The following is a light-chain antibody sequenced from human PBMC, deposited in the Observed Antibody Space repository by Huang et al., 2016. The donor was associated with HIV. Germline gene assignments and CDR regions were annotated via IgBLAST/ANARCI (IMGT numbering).Light chain of an antibody. CDR2: GAS. CDR1: QNIVSS. Sequence: EIVMTQSPVTLSVSPGERATLTFRARQNIVSSLAWYQQKRGQTPRLLIYGASTRAPGVPARVSGSGSETEFTLTISSLQSEDFAVYYCQQYYDWPPLTFGGGTEVEIK. CDR3: QQYYDWPPLT. J-gene: IGKJ4*01. V-gene: IGKV3-15*01.